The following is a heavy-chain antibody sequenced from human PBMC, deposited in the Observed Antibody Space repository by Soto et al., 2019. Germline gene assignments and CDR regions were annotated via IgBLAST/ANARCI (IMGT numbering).Heavy chain of an antibody. V-gene: IGHV4-59*01. D-gene: IGHD6-13*01. CDR1: GGSISSYY. CDR2: IYYSGST. J-gene: IGHJ4*02. CDR3: ARDGGAPYSSSWASIDY. Sequence: QVQLQESGPGLVKPSETLSLTCTVSGGSISSYYWSWIRQPPGKGLEWIGYIYYSGSTNYNPSLKRRITISVDTSKNQFSLKLSSVTAADTAVYYCARDGGAPYSSSWASIDYWGQGTLVTVSS.